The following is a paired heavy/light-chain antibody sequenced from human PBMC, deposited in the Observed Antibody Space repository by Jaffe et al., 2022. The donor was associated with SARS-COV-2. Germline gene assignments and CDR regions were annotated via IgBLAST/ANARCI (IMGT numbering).Heavy chain of an antibody. CDR3: ASQGDYYGSGSYYLNGYYYYYMDV. V-gene: IGHV4-39*01. Sequence: QLQLQESGPGLVKPSETLSLTCTVSGGSISSSSYYWGWIRQPPGKGLEWIGSIYYSGSTYYNPSLKSRVTISVDTSKNQFSLKLSSVTAADTAVYYCASQGDYYGSGSYYLNGYYYYYMDVWGKGTTVTVSS. CDR1: GGSISSSSYY. CDR2: IYYSGST. J-gene: IGHJ6*03. D-gene: IGHD3-10*01.
Light chain of an antibody. V-gene: IGKV3-20*01. CDR2: GAS. CDR1: QSVSSSY. CDR3: QQYGSSVT. J-gene: IGKJ3*01. Sequence: EIVLTQSPGTLSLSPGERATLSCRASQSVSSSYLAWYQQKPGQAPRLLIYGASSRATGIPDRFSGSGSGTDFTLTISRLEPEDFAVYYCQQYGSSVTFGPGTKVDIK.